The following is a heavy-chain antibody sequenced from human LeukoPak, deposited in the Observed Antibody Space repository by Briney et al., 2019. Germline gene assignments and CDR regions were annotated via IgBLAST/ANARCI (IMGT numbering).Heavy chain of an antibody. D-gene: IGHD3-10*01. J-gene: IGHJ4*02. V-gene: IGHV1-18*01. Sequence: SVKVSCKASGYTFTNYGISWVRQAPGQGLEWMGWISTYNGNTKYTQNLQGRVTMTTDTSTSTAYMDLTSLRSDDTAVYYCARSGHRRYYYASGPDYWGQGTLVTVSS. CDR1: GYTFTNYG. CDR3: ARSGHRRYYYASGPDY. CDR2: ISTYNGNT.